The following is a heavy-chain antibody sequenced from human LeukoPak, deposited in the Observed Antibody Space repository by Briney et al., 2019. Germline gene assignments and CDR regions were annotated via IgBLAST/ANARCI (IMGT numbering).Heavy chain of an antibody. Sequence: SETLSLTCSVSGGSISTYYWSWIRQPAGKGLEWIGRIYTTGGTNYNPSLKSRVTMSVDTSKNQFSLKLTSVTAADTAVYYCAIDYGDYEGDYWGQGTLVTVSS. J-gene: IGHJ4*02. CDR3: AIDYGDYEGDY. CDR1: GGSISTYY. CDR2: IYTTGGT. V-gene: IGHV4-4*07. D-gene: IGHD4-17*01.